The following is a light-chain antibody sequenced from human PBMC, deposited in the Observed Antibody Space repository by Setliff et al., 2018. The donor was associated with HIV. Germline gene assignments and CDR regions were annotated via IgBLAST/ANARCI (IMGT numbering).Light chain of an antibody. CDR3: CSYAGSSIWV. J-gene: IGLJ3*02. V-gene: IGLV2-23*02. CDR2: EVS. CDR1: SSDVGSYNL. Sequence: QSVLTQPASVSGSPGQSIIISCTGTSSDVGSYNLVSWYQQHPGKAPKLMIYEVSKRPSGVSNRFSGSKSGNTASLTISGLQAEDETDYYCCSYAGSSIWVFGGGTKVTVL.